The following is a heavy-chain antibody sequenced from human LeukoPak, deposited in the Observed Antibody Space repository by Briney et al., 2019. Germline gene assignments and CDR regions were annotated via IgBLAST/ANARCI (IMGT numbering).Heavy chain of an antibody. CDR1: GRSISSSTYY. V-gene: IGHV4-39*07. D-gene: IGHD5-24*01. Sequence: PSETLSLTCTVSGRSISSSTYYWGWIRQPPGKGLEWIGSIYYSGSTYYNPSLKSRVTISVDTSKNQFSLKLSSVTAADTAVYYCARGPRWLQDYFNYWGQGTLVTVSS. CDR2: IYYSGST. J-gene: IGHJ4*02. CDR3: ARGPRWLQDYFNY.